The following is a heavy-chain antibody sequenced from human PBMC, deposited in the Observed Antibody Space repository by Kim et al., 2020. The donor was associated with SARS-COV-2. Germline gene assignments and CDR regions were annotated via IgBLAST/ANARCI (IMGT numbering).Heavy chain of an antibody. V-gene: IGHV3-30*18. CDR1: GFTFSSFG. CDR2: ISYDGDNK. CDR3: AKDPAVTGDFAD. J-gene: IGHJ4*02. Sequence: GGSLRLSCAASGFTFSSFGMHWVRQAPGKGLEWVAVISYDGDNKYYADSVKGRFAISRDDSKNTLYLQMSSLRAEDTAVYYCAKDPAVTGDFADWGPGARVTVSS. D-gene: IGHD7-27*01.